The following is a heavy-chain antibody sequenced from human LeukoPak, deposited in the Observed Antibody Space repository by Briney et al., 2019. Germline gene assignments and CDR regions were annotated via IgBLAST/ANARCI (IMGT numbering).Heavy chain of an antibody. CDR1: GYTFTNYY. CDR2: INPSGGST. D-gene: IGHD3-22*01. V-gene: IGHV1-46*01. J-gene: IGHJ4*02. CDR3: ANHYDSSGLPSD. Sequence: ASVKVSCKASGYTFTNYYMHWVRQAPGQGLEWMGIINPSGGSTSYAQKFQGRVTMTRDMSTSTVYMELSSLRSEDTAVYYCANHYDSSGLPSDWGQGTLVTVSS.